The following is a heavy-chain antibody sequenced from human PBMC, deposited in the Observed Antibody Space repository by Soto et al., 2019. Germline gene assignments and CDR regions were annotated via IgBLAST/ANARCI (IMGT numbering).Heavy chain of an antibody. D-gene: IGHD3-16*02. CDR3: VRQPLDFGRVIGGLDY. CDR2: IYYSGST. CDR1: GGSISSSSYY. J-gene: IGHJ4*02. V-gene: IGHV4-39*01. Sequence: PSETLSLTCTVSGGSISSSSYYWGWIRQPPGQGLEWIGSIYYSGSTYYNPSLKSRVSISLDTSKNQFSLKLSSGTAADTAVYYCVRQPLDFGRVIGGLDYWGQGTRVTVS.